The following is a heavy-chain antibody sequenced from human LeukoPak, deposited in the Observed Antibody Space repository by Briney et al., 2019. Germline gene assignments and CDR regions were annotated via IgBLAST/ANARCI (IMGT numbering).Heavy chain of an antibody. D-gene: IGHD1-1*01. Sequence: PGGSLRLSCAASGFTFSSYAMHWVRQAPGKGLEWVSSISSSSSYIYYADSVKGRFTISRDNAKNSLYLQMNSLRAEDTAVYYCARQLGDAFDIWGQGTMVTVSS. CDR1: GFTFSSYA. V-gene: IGHV3-21*01. CDR3: ARQLGDAFDI. J-gene: IGHJ3*02. CDR2: ISSSSSYI.